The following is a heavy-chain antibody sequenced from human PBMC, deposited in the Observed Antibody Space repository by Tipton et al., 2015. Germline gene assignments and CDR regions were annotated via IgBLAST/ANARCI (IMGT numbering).Heavy chain of an antibody. D-gene: IGHD6-19*01. Sequence: QSGAEMKKPGASLKISCKASGYTFDTYYINWVRQAPGQGLEWMGWISAFSGNTNYAQKFQGRVTMTTDTSTTTAYMELRSLRFDDTAVYYCARGDSSGPDYWGQGTLVTVSS. V-gene: IGHV1-18*01. J-gene: IGHJ4*02. CDR1: GYTFDTYY. CDR3: ARGDSSGPDY. CDR2: ISAFSGNT.